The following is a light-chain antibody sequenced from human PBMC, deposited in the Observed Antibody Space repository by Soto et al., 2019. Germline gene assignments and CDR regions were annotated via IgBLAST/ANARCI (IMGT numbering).Light chain of an antibody. J-gene: IGKJ1*01. V-gene: IGKV1-5*03. CDR1: QTIDSW. CDR3: QQYHIYSGT. Sequence: DIQMTPSPSTLSASVGDRVTITFRASQTIDSWLAWYQQRPGKPPNLLIYKASTLASGVPSRFSGSGSGTEFTLTINSLQPDDFATYYCQQYHIYSGTFGQGTKV. CDR2: KAS.